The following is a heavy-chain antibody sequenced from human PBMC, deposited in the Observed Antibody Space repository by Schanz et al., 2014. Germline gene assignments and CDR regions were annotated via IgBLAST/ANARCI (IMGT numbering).Heavy chain of an antibody. CDR3: ARESSNDIVLVPGAVFDH. V-gene: IGHV3-23*04. D-gene: IGHD2-2*01. Sequence: EVQLVESGGGLVQPGGSLRLSCSASTFTFDHYAMTWVRQAPGKGLEWVAAVSSRSDEIKYADSVRGRFTISRDNSKNTVYLQMNSLRPGDTAVYYCARESSNDIVLVPGAVFDHWGQGILVTVSS. J-gene: IGHJ4*02. CDR1: TFTFDHYA. CDR2: VSSRSDEI.